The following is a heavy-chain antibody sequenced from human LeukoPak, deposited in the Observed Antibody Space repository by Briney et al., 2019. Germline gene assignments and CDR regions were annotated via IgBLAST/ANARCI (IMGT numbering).Heavy chain of an antibody. CDR1: GYTFTGYY. CDR3: AREYSYGDYYYMDV. J-gene: IGHJ6*03. V-gene: IGHV1-2*02. Sequence: ASVKVSCKASGYTFTGYYMHWVRQAPGQGLEWMGWINPNSGGTNYAQKFQGRVTMTRDTSISTAYMELSRLRSDDTAVYYCAREYSYGDYYYMDVWGKGTTVTISS. CDR2: INPNSGGT. D-gene: IGHD5-18*01.